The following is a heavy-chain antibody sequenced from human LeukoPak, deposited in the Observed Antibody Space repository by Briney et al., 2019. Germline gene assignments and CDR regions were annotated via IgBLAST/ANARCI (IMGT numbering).Heavy chain of an antibody. CDR2: ISYDGSNK. CDR3: ARDYYGGNSG. Sequence: GRSLRLSCAASGFTFSSYAMHWVRQAPGKGLEWVAVISYDGSNKYYAVSVKGRFTISRDNSKNTLYLQMNSLRAEDTAVYYCARDYYGGNSGWGQGTLVTVSS. CDR1: GFTFSSYA. D-gene: IGHD4-23*01. J-gene: IGHJ4*02. V-gene: IGHV3-30*04.